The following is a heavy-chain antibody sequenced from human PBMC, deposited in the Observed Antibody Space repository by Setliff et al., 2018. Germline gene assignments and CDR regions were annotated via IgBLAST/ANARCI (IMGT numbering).Heavy chain of an antibody. CDR2: INYSGST. CDR1: GGSISSSRYY. D-gene: IGHD3-3*01. CDR3: ARRATYYNFWSGYYDY. Sequence: SETLSLTCTVSGGSISSSRYYWGWIRQPPGKGLEWIGSINYSGSTYYNPSLKSRVTISVDTSKNQFSLKLSSVTAADTAVYYCARRATYYNFWSGYYDYWGQGTLVTVSS. V-gene: IGHV4-39*07. J-gene: IGHJ4*02.